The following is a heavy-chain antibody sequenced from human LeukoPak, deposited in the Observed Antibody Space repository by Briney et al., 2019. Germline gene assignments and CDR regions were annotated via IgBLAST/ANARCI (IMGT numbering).Heavy chain of an antibody. CDR3: ARDNWAYYYDSSGRADY. J-gene: IGHJ4*02. Sequence: ASVKVSCKASGYTFTSYGISWVRQAPGQGLEWMGWISAYNGNTNYAQKLQGRVTMTTDTSTSTAYMELRSLRSGDTAVYYCARDNWAYYYDSSGRADYWGQGTLVTVSS. CDR1: GYTFTSYG. D-gene: IGHD3-22*01. CDR2: ISAYNGNT. V-gene: IGHV1-18*01.